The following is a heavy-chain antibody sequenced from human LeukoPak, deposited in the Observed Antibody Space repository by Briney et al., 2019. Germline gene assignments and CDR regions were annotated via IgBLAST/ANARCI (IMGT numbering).Heavy chain of an antibody. CDR2: INSDGSST. CDR3: AKLIAAAGTGY. Sequence: PGGSLRLSCAASGFTLSNYWMHWVRQAPGKGLVWVSRINSDGSSTTYADSVKGRFTISRDNPKNTLYLHMNSLRAEDTAVYYCAKLIAAAGTGYWGQGTLVTVSS. D-gene: IGHD6-13*01. CDR1: GFTLSNYW. V-gene: IGHV3-74*01. J-gene: IGHJ4*02.